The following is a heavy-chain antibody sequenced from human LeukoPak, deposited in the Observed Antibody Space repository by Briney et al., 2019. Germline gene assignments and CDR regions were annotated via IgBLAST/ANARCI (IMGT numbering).Heavy chain of an antibody. Sequence: GWALRLSCAAPVCTLSKYEMNGVRHAPAKGVEARAYSSIIGRSVYYAHSVNGGFTISRDKVVNTLYLPMNRPRVEDTAVYFCARGGGHGYILNGFDIWGEGTAVTVSS. D-gene: IGHD5-18*01. J-gene: IGHJ3*02. CDR3: ARGGGHGYILNGFDI. CDR2: SSIIGRSV. CDR1: VCTLSKYE. V-gene: IGHV3-48*03.